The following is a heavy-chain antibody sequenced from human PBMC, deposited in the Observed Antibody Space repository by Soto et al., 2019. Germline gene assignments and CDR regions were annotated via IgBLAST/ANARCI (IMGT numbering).Heavy chain of an antibody. D-gene: IGHD3-22*01. Sequence: PGGSLRLSCAASGFTFSTYAMHWVRRAPGKGLEVVAIISYDEAKKYYAESVRGRFTISRDNSKNTLFLQMNSLRPEDTAVYYCXRDLSRGITMIGLEIRYWGQGSLVTVSS. CDR1: GFTFSTYA. CDR2: ISYDEAKK. J-gene: IGHJ4*02. V-gene: IGHV3-30-3*01. CDR3: XRDLSRGITMIGLEIRY.